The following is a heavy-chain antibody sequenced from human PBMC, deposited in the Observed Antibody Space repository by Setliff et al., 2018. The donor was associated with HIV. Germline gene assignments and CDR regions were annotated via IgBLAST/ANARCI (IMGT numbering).Heavy chain of an antibody. D-gene: IGHD3-10*01. CDR3: VRDSNYGHALDY. Sequence: PGGSLRLSCVASGFTFSRYSLNWVRQAPGKGLEWVSSISSSDDYASHADSVKGRFTISRDNARNSVYLQMNSLRAEDTAVYYCVRDSNYGHALDYWGQGTLVTVSS. J-gene: IGHJ4*02. CDR1: GFTFSRYS. CDR2: ISSSDDYA. V-gene: IGHV3-21*03.